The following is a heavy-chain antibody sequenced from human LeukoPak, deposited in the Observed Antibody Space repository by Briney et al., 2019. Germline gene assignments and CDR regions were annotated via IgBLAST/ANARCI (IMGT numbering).Heavy chain of an antibody. D-gene: IGHD3-9*01. J-gene: IGHJ4*02. CDR3: ARGSAVRYFDWLLSAFDY. CDR1: GFTFSSYS. Sequence: PGGSLRLSCAASGFTFSSYSMNWVRQAPGKGLDWVSSVSSSSSYIYYADSVKGRFTISRDNAKNSLYLQMNSLRAEDTAVYYCARGSAVRYFDWLLSAFDYWGQGTLVTVSS. V-gene: IGHV3-21*01. CDR2: VSSSSSYI.